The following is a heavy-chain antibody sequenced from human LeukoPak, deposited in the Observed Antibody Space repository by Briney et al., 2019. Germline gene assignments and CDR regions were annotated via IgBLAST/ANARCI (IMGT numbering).Heavy chain of an antibody. V-gene: IGHV4-30-4*01. D-gene: IGHD4-23*01. CDR1: GGSISSGDYF. J-gene: IGHJ4*02. Sequence: SETLSLTCTVSGGSISSGDYFWSWIRQPPGKGLEWIGYIYYSGSTYYNPSLKSRVTISVDTSKNQFSLKLSSVTAADTAVYYCARDLLNEGNHLDYWGQGTLVTVSS. CDR2: IYYSGST. CDR3: ARDLLNEGNHLDY.